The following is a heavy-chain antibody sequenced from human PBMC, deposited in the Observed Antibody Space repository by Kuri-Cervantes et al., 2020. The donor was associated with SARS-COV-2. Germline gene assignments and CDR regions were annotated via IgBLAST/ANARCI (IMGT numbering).Heavy chain of an antibody. CDR1: GYTFTSYD. CDR3: ARAPKPHYYGSGSYYDY. CDR2: MNPNSGNT. J-gene: IGHJ4*02. D-gene: IGHD3-10*01. V-gene: IGHV1-8*03. Sequence: ASVKVSCKASGYTFTSYDINWVRQATGQGLEWMGWMNPNSGNTGYARKFQGRVTITRNTSISTAYMELSSLRSEDTAVYYCARAPKPHYYGSGSYYDYWGQGTLVTVSS.